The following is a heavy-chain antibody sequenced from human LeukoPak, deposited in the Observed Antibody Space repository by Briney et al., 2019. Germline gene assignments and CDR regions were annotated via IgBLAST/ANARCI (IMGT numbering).Heavy chain of an antibody. CDR2: ISGSGGST. J-gene: IGHJ4*02. Sequence: GGSLRLSCAASRFTFSSYAMSWVRQAPGKGLEWVSAISGSGGSTYYADSVKGRFTISRDNSKNTLYLQMNSLRAEDTAVYYCAKDVIGCSSTSCYYWGQGTLVTVSS. CDR1: RFTFSSYA. V-gene: IGHV3-23*01. D-gene: IGHD2-2*01. CDR3: AKDVIGCSSTSCYY.